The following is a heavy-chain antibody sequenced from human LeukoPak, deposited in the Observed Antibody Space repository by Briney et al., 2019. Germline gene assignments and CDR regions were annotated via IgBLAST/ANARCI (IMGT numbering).Heavy chain of an antibody. CDR3: ARVSPLARHMVRGVRGNWFDP. CDR1: GYTFTGYY. CDR2: INPNSGGT. J-gene: IGHJ5*02. V-gene: IGHV1-2*02. Sequence: ASVKVSCKASGYTFTGYYMHWVRQAPGQGLEWMGWINPNSGGTNYAQKFQGRVTMTRDTSISTAYMELSRLRSDDTAAYYCARVSPLARHMVRGVRGNWFDPWGQGTLVTVSS. D-gene: IGHD3-10*01.